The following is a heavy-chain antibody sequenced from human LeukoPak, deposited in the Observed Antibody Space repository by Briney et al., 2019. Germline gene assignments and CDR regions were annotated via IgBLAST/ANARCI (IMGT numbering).Heavy chain of an antibody. J-gene: IGHJ4*02. CDR3: ARQPFAVAGTFDY. V-gene: IGHV4-39*01. CDR1: GGSISSSSYY. Sequence: SSETLSLTCTVSGGSISSSSYYWGWIRQPPGKGLEWLGSIYYSGSTYYNPSLKSRVTISVYTSKNQFSLKLSSVTAADTAVYYCARQPFAVAGTFDYWGQGTLVTVSS. CDR2: IYYSGST. D-gene: IGHD6-19*01.